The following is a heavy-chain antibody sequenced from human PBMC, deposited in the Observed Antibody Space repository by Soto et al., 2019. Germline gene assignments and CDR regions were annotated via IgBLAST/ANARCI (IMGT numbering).Heavy chain of an antibody. J-gene: IGHJ5*02. D-gene: IGHD1-1*01. V-gene: IGHV3-23*01. CDR3: SKCEMSTISISFDT. CDR2: LSRSGGAT. CDR1: GFNTRFYS. Sequence: EVQLLESGGGLVQPGGSLTLSCTASGFNTRFYSMSWVRQTPGKGLEWVAALSRSGGATYYADSVRGRFTISRDASKDTLFLQMSNLRAEDTALYYCSKCEMSTISISFDTWGQGTLVTFSS.